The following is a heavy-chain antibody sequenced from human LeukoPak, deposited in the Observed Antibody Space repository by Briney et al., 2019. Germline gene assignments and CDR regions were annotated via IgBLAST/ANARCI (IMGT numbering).Heavy chain of an antibody. CDR1: GCTISSSSYY. V-gene: IGHV4-39*01. CDR3: ARHCGHCSSYYFDY. J-gene: IGHJ4*02. CDR2: FYYSGST. D-gene: IGHD2-2*03. Sequence: PSETLSLTCTVSGCTISSSSYYWGWIRQPPGKGLEWIGSFYYSGSTYYNPVLKSRVIISVDTSKNQFSLKLSSVTAADTAVYYCARHCGHCSSYYFDYWGQGTLVTVSS.